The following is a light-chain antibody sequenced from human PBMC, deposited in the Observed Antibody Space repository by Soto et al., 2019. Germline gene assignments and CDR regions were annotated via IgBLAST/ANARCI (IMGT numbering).Light chain of an antibody. Sequence: EIVLTQSPVTLSLSPGERATRSCRASQSVSSSYLAWYQHKPGQAPRLLIYASSNRATGIPDRFSGSASGTDFTLTINRLEPEDFAVYYCQLYGISPHFGQGTRLEIK. CDR1: QSVSSSY. V-gene: IGKV3-20*01. CDR2: ASS. CDR3: QLYGISPH. J-gene: IGKJ5*01.